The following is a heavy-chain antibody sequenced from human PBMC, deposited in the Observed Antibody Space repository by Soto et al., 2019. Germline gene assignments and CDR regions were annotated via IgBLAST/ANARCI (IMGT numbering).Heavy chain of an antibody. D-gene: IGHD3-3*01. CDR2: IYYSGST. CDR3: ARARGYYDFWSGYYSDYYGMDV. J-gene: IGHJ6*02. V-gene: IGHV4-59*01. Sequence: QVQLQESGPGLVKPSETLSLTCTVSGGSISSYYWSWIRQPPGKGLEWIGYIYYSGSTNYNPSLKSQVTIAVDTSKNQFSRKLSSVTAADTAVYYCARARGYYDFWSGYYSDYYGMDVWGQGTTVTVSS. CDR1: GGSISSYY.